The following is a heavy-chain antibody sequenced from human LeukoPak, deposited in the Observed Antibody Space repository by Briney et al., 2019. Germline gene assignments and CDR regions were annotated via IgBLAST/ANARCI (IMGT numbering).Heavy chain of an antibody. D-gene: IGHD3-9*01. CDR2: IIPIFGTA. J-gene: IGHJ3*02. CDR1: GGTFSSYA. CDR3: AAPPLLTGYPYGI. Sequence: SVKVSCKASGGTFSSYAISWVRQAPGQGLEWMGGIIPIFGTANYAQKFQGRVTITADESTSTAYMELSSLRSEDTAVYYCAAPPLLTGYPYGIWGHGTMVTVSS. V-gene: IGHV1-69*01.